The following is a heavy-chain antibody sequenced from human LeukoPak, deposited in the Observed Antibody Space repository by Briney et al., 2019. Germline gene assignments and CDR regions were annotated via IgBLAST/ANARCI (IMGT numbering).Heavy chain of an antibody. CDR1: GYSFTSYW. CDR3: ARAYYYDSSGYLYYFDY. CDR2: IYPGDSDT. V-gene: IGHV5-51*01. D-gene: IGHD3-22*01. J-gene: IGHJ4*02. Sequence: GESLKISCKGSGYSFTSYWIGWVRQMPGKGLEWMGIIYPGDSDTRYSPSFQGQVTISADKSISTAYLQWSSLKASDTAMYYCARAYYYDSSGYLYYFDYWGQGPLVTVSS.